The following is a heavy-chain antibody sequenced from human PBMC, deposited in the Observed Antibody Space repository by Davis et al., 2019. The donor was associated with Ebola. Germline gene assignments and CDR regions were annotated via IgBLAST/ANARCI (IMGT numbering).Heavy chain of an antibody. V-gene: IGHV3-23*01. Sequence: GGSLRLSCAASGFTFSSYAMSWVRQAPGKGLEWASAISGSGGSTYYADSVKGRFTISRDNSKNTLYLQMNSLRAEDTAVYYCAKITMVQGVIIKTFDYWGQGTLVTVSS. J-gene: IGHJ4*02. CDR3: AKITMVQGVIIKTFDY. CDR2: ISGSGGST. CDR1: GFTFSSYA. D-gene: IGHD3-10*01.